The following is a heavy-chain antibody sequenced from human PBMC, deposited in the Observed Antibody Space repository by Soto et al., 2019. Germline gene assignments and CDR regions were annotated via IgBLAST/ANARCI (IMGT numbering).Heavy chain of an antibody. CDR3: ARDPGGTAPRFYYMDV. J-gene: IGHJ6*03. Sequence: GESLKISCAASGFTFSSYGMHWVRQAPGKGLEWVAVIWYDGSNKYYADSVKGRFTISRDNSKNTLYLQMNRQRAEDTAVDYCARDPGGTAPRFYYMDVWGKGTTVTVSS. V-gene: IGHV3-33*08. CDR2: IWYDGSNK. CDR1: GFTFSSYG. D-gene: IGHD1-1*01.